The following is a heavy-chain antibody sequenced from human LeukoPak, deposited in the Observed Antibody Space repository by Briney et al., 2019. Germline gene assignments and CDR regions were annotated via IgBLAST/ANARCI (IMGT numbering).Heavy chain of an antibody. CDR1: GGSISSYY. V-gene: IGHV4-59*08. CDR3: ARHMDTAILSFFDY. CDR2: IYYSGST. J-gene: IGHJ4*02. D-gene: IGHD5-18*01. Sequence: SETLSLTCTVSGGSISSYYWSWIRQPPGKGLEWIGYIYYSGSTNYNPSLKSRVTISVDTSKNQFSLKLSSVTAADTAVYYCARHMDTAILSFFDYWGQGTLVTVSS.